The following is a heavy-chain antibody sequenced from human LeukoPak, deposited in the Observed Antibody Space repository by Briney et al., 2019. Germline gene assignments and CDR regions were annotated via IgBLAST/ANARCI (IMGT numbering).Heavy chain of an antibody. J-gene: IGHJ3*02. Sequence: GGSLRLSCAASGFTFSSYGMHWVRQAPGKGLEWVAIISYDGSNKYYADSVKGRFTISRDNAKNSLYLQMNSLRAEDTAVYYCARRGRQNSGSYYQARRCAFDIWGQGTMVTVSS. CDR2: ISYDGSNK. CDR3: ARRGRQNSGSYYQARRCAFDI. V-gene: IGHV3-30*03. CDR1: GFTFSSYG. D-gene: IGHD1-26*01.